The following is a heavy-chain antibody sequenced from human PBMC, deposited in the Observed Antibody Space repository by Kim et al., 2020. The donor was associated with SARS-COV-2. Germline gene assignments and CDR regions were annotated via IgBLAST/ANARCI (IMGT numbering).Heavy chain of an antibody. Sequence: GGSLRLSCAASGFTFSSYWLSWVRQTPRRGLEWVANIKQDGRKQEYVDSVKGRFTISRDNAKNSLYLQMNSLRVEDTAVYYCAREGQGGFDYWGQGALVTVSS. CDR1: GFTFSSYW. V-gene: IGHV3-7*01. CDR2: IKQDGRKQ. J-gene: IGHJ4*02. D-gene: IGHD3-16*01. CDR3: AREGQGGFDY.